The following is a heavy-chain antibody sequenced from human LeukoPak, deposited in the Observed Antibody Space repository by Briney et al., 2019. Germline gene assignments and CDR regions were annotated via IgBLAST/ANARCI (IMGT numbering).Heavy chain of an antibody. Sequence: PSETLSLTCTVSGGSISSSSYYWGWIRQPPGKGLEWIGSIYYSGSTYYNPSLKSRVTISVDTSKNQFSLKLSSVTAADTAVYYCARGGVYDNWFDPWGQGTLVTVSS. CDR2: IYYSGST. CDR1: GGSISSSSYY. CDR3: ARGGVYDNWFDP. D-gene: IGHD5/OR15-5a*01. V-gene: IGHV4-39*07. J-gene: IGHJ5*02.